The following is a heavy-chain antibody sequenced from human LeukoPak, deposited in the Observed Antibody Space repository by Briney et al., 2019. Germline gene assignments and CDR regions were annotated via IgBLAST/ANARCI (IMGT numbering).Heavy chain of an antibody. D-gene: IGHD5-18*01. CDR2: ISYDGSNK. Sequence: PGGSLRLSCAASGFTFSSYAMHWVRQAPGKGLEWVAVISYDGSNKYYADSVKGRFTISRDNSKNTLYLQMNSLRAEDTAVYYCAKVSADTAYDNWGQGTLVTVSS. J-gene: IGHJ4*02. V-gene: IGHV3-30-3*01. CDR3: AKVSADTAYDN. CDR1: GFTFSSYA.